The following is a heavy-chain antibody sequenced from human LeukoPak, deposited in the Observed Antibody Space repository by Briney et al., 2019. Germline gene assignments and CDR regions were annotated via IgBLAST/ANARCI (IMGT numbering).Heavy chain of an antibody. CDR3: ARGRSQQQLRLGYWFDP. CDR2: MNPNSGNT. D-gene: IGHD6-13*01. CDR1: GYTFTTHD. V-gene: IGHV1-8*01. J-gene: IGHJ5*02. Sequence: ASVKVSCKTSGYTFTTHDINWVRQATGQGLEWMGWMNPNSGNTGYAQKFQGRVTMTKNTSSSTAYMELSSLRSDDTAVYYCARGRSQQQLRLGYWFDPWGQGTLVTVSS.